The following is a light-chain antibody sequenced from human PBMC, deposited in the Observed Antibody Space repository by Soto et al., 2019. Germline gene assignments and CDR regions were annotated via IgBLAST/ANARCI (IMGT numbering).Light chain of an antibody. V-gene: IGKV1-39*01. CDR3: QQTYSPSRT. CDR2: AAS. J-gene: IGKJ1*01. Sequence: DILLTQSPGSLSESLGERATITCRASQSISSYLNWYQQKPGKAPKLLISAASSLQSGVPSRFSGSGSGTGFTLTVSNLQPEDFATYYCQQTYSPSRTFGQGTKVDIK. CDR1: QSISSY.